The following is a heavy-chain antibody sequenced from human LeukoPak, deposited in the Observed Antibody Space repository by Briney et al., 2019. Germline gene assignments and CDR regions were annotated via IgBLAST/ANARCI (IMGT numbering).Heavy chain of an antibody. CDR2: ISSSGSTI. J-gene: IGHJ4*02. CDR3: AKVENWNGGGY. V-gene: IGHV3-48*03. CDR1: GFTFSSYE. Sequence: PGGSLRLSCAASGFTFSSYEMNWVRQAPGKGLEWVSYISSSGSTIYYADSVKGRFTISRDNSKNTLYLQMNSLRAEDTAVYYCAKVENWNGGGYWGQGTLVTVSS. D-gene: IGHD1-1*01.